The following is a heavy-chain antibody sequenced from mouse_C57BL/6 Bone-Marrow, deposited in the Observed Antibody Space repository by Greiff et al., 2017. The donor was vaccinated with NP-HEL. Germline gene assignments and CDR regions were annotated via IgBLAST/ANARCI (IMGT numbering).Heavy chain of an antibody. Sequence: QVQLQQPGAELVRPGSSVKLSCKASGYTFTSYWMDWVKQRPGQGLEWIGNIYPSDSEPHYNQKFKDKATLTVDKSSSTAYMQLSSLTSEDSAVYYCARSVTAQATSWFAYWGQGTLVTVSA. CDR1: GYTFTSYW. J-gene: IGHJ3*01. CDR2: IYPSDSEP. CDR3: ARSVTAQATSWFAY. D-gene: IGHD3-2*02. V-gene: IGHV1-61*01.